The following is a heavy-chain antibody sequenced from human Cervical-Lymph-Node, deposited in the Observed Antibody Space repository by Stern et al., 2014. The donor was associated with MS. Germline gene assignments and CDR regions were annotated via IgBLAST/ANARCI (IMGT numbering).Heavy chain of an antibody. D-gene: IGHD3-22*01. CDR2: ISYDGSNK. CDR3: ARQLYYYDSSGYPDY. Sequence: QVQLVQSGGGVVQPGRSLRLSCAASGFTFRRYAMHWVRPAPGQGLELVAVISYDGSNKYYADSVKGRFTISRDNSKNTLYLQMNSLRAEDTAVYYCARQLYYYDSSGYPDYWGQGTLVTVSS. V-gene: IGHV3-30*04. J-gene: IGHJ4*02. CDR1: GFTFRRYA.